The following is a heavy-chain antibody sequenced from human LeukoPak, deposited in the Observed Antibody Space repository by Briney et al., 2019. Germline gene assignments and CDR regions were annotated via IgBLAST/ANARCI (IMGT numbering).Heavy chain of an antibody. D-gene: IGHD2-21*01. V-gene: IGHV1-69*04. Sequence: ASVKVSCKASGGTFSSYAISWVRQAPGQGLEWMGRIIPILGIANYAQKFQGRVTITVDKSTSTAYMELSSLRSEDTAVYYCARDGGGDFFDYWGQGTLVTVSS. CDR1: GGTFSSYA. CDR2: IIPILGIA. CDR3: ARDGGGDFFDY. J-gene: IGHJ4*02.